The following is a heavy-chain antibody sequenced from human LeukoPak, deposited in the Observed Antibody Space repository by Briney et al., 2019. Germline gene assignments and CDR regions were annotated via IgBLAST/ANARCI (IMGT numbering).Heavy chain of an antibody. CDR3: ARDRSSGWAPNDY. D-gene: IGHD6-19*01. CDR2: INTNTGNP. Sequence: ASVKVSCKASGGTFSSYAISWVRQAPGQGLEWMGWINTNTGNPTYAQGFTGRFVFSLDTSVSTAYLQISNLKAEDTAVYYCARDRSSGWAPNDYWGQGTLVTVSS. J-gene: IGHJ4*02. V-gene: IGHV7-4-1*02. CDR1: GGTFSSYA.